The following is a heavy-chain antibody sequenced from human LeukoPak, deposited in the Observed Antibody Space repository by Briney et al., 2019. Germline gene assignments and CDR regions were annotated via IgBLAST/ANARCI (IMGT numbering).Heavy chain of an antibody. Sequence: SQTLSLTCVISGDXVSSNSAAWNWIRQSPSRGLEWLGRTYYRSKWYNEYAVSVKSRISIYADTSKNQFSLQLNSVTPEDTAVYYCTRDIDAGSDYWGQGTLVTVSS. CDR3: TRDIDAGSDY. D-gene: IGHD6-13*01. CDR2: TYYRSKWYN. CDR1: GDXVSSNSAA. J-gene: IGHJ4*02. V-gene: IGHV6-1*01.